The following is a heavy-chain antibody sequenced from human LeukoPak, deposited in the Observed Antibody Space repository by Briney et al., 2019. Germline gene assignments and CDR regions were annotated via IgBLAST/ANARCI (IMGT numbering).Heavy chain of an antibody. CDR3: ARVYRGVAPFY. D-gene: IGHD3-3*01. Sequence: PSETLSLICTVSGGSISSYYWSWIRQPPGKGLEWIGYIYYSGSTNYNPSLKSRVTISVDTSKNQFSLKLSSVTAADTAVYYCARVYRGVAPFYWGQGTLVTVSS. CDR1: GGSISSYY. V-gene: IGHV4-59*01. J-gene: IGHJ4*02. CDR2: IYYSGST.